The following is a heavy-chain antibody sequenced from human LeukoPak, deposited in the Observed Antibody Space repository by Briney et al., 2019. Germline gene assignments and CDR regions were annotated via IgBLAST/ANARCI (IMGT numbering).Heavy chain of an antibody. Sequence: PGRSLRLSCAASGFTFSSYAMHWVRQAPGKGLEWVAVISYDGSNKYYADSVKGRFTISRDNSKNTLYLQMNSLRSEDTAVYYCATEGPYYDSSPSLDYWGQGTLVTVSS. CDR3: ATEGPYYDSSPSLDY. J-gene: IGHJ4*02. D-gene: IGHD3-22*01. V-gene: IGHV3-30*04. CDR2: ISYDGSNK. CDR1: GFTFSSYA.